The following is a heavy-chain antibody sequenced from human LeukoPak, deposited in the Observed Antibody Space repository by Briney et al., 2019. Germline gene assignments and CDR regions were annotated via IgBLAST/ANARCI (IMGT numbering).Heavy chain of an antibody. CDR2: INPGGGST. D-gene: IGHD1-26*01. CDR1: GYTFSSSY. CDR3: ARGGIDVGATVAFDY. V-gene: IGHV1-46*01. Sequence: GASVKVSCKASGYTFSSSYIHWVRQAPGHGLEWRGIINPGGGSTSDAQKFQGRVTMTRDTSTSTVYMELSSLRSEDTAVYYCARGGIDVGATVAFDYWGQGTLVTVSS. J-gene: IGHJ4*02.